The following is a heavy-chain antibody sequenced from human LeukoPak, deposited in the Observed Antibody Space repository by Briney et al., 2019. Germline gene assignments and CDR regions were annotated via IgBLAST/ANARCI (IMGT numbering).Heavy chain of an antibody. D-gene: IGHD1-20*01. CDR1: GGSISSYY. CDR3: ASLRGDNWNYYDY. Sequence: SETLSLTCSVSGGSISSYYWSWIRQTAGKGLEWIGRIYSSGSTNYNPSLKRRVTMSVDMSKNQFSLKLSSVTAADTAVYYCASLRGDNWNYYDYWGQGILVTVSS. J-gene: IGHJ4*02. CDR2: IYSSGST. V-gene: IGHV4-4*07.